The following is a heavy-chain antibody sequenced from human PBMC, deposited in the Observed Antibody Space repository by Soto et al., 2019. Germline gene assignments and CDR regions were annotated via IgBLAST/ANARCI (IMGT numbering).Heavy chain of an antibody. CDR2: ISGSGGST. CDR3: AKDISGYSPAYFDY. V-gene: IGHV3-23*01. J-gene: IGHJ4*02. D-gene: IGHD3-22*01. CDR1: GFTFSSYA. Sequence: PGLPLRLSCAASGFTFSSYAMSWVRQAPGKGLEWVSTISGSGGSTYYADSVKGRFTISRDNSKNTLYLQMNSLRAEDTAVYYCAKDISGYSPAYFDYWGQGTLVTVSS.